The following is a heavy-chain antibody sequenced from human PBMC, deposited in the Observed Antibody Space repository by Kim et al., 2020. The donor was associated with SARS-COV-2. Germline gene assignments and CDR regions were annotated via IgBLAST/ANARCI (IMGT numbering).Heavy chain of an antibody. D-gene: IGHD2-2*01. CDR1: GFSFSSYS. CDR2: ISFDGSLK. Sequence: GGSLRLSCAASGFSFSSYSMLWVRQAPGKGLEWVTLISFDGSLKYYLDSVKGRFTISRDNSKNTVYLQMNSLSTEDTAVYYCARDRIGGHAAFDFCVQG. CDR3: ARDRIGGHAAFDF. J-gene: IGHJ3*01. V-gene: IGHV3-30*04.